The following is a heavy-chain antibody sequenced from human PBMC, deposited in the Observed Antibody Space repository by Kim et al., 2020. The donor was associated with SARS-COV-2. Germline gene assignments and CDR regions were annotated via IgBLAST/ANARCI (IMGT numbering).Heavy chain of an antibody. CDR2: ISYDGSNE. Sequence: GGSLRLSCAASGFTFSTYGMYWVRQVPGKGLEWVALISYDGSNEYYADSVKGRFTISRDNSKNTLYLQMNSLRAEDTALFYCAKALLRGVNYYYYGMDVWGQGTTVTVSS. V-gene: IGHV3-30*18. CDR3: AKALLRGVNYYYYGMDV. CDR1: GFTFSTYG. J-gene: IGHJ6*02. D-gene: IGHD3-10*01.